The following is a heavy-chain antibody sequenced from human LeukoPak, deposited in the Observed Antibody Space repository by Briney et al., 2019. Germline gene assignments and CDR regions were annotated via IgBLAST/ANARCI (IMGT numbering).Heavy chain of an antibody. CDR2: ISSSSSYI. D-gene: IGHD1-26*01. J-gene: IGHJ6*02. CDR1: GFTFSSYS. V-gene: IGHV3-21*01. Sequence: GGSLRLSCAASGFTFSSYSMNWVRQAPGKGLEWVSSISSSSSYIYYADSVKGRFTISRDNAKNSLYLQMNSLRAEDTAVYYCARPVGATNGMDVWGQGTTVTVSS. CDR3: ARPVGATNGMDV.